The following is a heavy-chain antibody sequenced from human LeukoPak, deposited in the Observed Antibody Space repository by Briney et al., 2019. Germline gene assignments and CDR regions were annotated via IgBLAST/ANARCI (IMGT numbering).Heavy chain of an antibody. CDR1: GFTVSSNY. Sequence: PGRSLRLSCAASGFTVSSNYMSWVRQAPGKGLEWVSVIYSGGSTYYADSVKGRFTISRHNSKNTLYLQMNSLRAEDTAVYYCARGVVGSGWPDAFDIWGQGTMVTVSS. J-gene: IGHJ3*02. CDR3: ARGVVGSGWPDAFDI. D-gene: IGHD6-19*01. V-gene: IGHV3-53*04. CDR2: IYSGGST.